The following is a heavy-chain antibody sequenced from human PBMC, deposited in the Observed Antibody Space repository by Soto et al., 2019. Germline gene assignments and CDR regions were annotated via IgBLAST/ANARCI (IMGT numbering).Heavy chain of an antibody. CDR3: ASVHGSQGYHGLDV. CDR1: GFSFEDYA. CDR2: ISWDSGGI. Sequence: GGSLRLSCAASGFSFEDYAMHWVRQGPGKGLEWVSGISWDSGGIGYVDSVKGRFIITRDNAKNSLYLQMNSLRAEDTAVYYCASVHGSQGYHGLDVWGQGTTVTVSS. D-gene: IGHD5-12*01. V-gene: IGHV3-9*01. J-gene: IGHJ6*02.